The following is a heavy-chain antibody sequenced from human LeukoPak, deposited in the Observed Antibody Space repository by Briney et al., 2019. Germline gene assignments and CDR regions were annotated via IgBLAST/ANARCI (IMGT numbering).Heavy chain of an antibody. CDR3: AREHRVVAPRTAFDI. Sequence: PSETLSLTCTVSGGSISSYYWSWIRQPAGKVLEWIGRIYTSGSTNYNPSLKSRVTMSVDTSKNQFSLKLSSVTAADTAVYYCAREHRVVAPRTAFDIWGQGTMVTVSS. CDR1: GGSISSYY. J-gene: IGHJ3*02. V-gene: IGHV4-4*07. D-gene: IGHD2-15*01. CDR2: IYTSGST.